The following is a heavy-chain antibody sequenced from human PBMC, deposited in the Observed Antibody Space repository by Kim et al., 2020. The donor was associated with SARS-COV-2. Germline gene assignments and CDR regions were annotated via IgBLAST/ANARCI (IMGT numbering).Heavy chain of an antibody. D-gene: IGHD1-26*01. CDR3: AKDQSGSYTDDAFDI. V-gene: IGHV3-23*01. Sequence: VKGRLAISRENAKNTLYLQRNSRRAEDTAVYYCAKDQSGSYTDDAFDIWGQGTMVTVSS. J-gene: IGHJ3*02.